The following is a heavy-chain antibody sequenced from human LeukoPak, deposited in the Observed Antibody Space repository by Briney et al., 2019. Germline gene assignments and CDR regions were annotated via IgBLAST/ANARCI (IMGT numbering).Heavy chain of an antibody. D-gene: IGHD5-12*01. Sequence: PSETLSLTCTVSGGSISSYYWSWIRQPPRKGLEWIGYIYYSGSTNYNPSLKSRVTISVDTSKNQFSLKLSSVTAADTAVYYCARYIVATGLDYWGQGTLVTVSS. J-gene: IGHJ4*02. CDR3: ARYIVATGLDY. V-gene: IGHV4-59*08. CDR2: IYYSGST. CDR1: GGSISSYY.